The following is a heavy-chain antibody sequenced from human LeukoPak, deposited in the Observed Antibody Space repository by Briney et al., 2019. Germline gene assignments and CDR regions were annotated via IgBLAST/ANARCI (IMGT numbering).Heavy chain of an antibody. CDR2: IIPIFGTA. Sequence: GASVKVSCKASGGTFSSYAISGVRQAPGQGLEWMGGIIPIFGTANYAQKFQGRVTITADESTSTAYMELSSVRSEDTAVYYCARGGFDYYGSGTFDYWGQGTLVTVSS. J-gene: IGHJ4*02. D-gene: IGHD3-10*01. CDR3: ARGGFDYYGSGTFDY. V-gene: IGHV1-69*13. CDR1: GGTFSSYA.